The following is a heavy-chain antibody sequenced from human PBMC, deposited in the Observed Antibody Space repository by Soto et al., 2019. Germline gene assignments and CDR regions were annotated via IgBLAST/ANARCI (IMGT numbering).Heavy chain of an antibody. CDR1: GGTFSSYA. V-gene: IGHV1-69*13. CDR3: ARGRPGIAAAGYYYYGMDV. Sequence: SVKVSCKASGGTFSSYAISWVRQAPGQGLEWMGGIIPIFGTANYAQKFQGRVTITADESTSTAYMELSSLRSEDTAVYYCARGRPGIAAAGYYYYGMDVWGQGTTVTVS. J-gene: IGHJ6*02. CDR2: IIPIFGTA. D-gene: IGHD6-13*01.